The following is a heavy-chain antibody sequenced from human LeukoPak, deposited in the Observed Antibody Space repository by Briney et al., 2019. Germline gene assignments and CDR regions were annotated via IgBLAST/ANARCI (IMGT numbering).Heavy chain of an antibody. D-gene: IGHD6-13*01. J-gene: IGHJ6*02. CDR2: IYYSGST. Sequence: SETLPLTCTVSGGSISSYYWSWIRQPPGKGLEWIGYIYYSGSTNYNPSLKSRVTISVDTSKNQFSLKLSSVTAADTAVYYCAREGSSWYRRNDYYGMDVWGQGTTVTVSS. CDR1: GGSISSYY. V-gene: IGHV4-59*01. CDR3: AREGSSWYRRNDYYGMDV.